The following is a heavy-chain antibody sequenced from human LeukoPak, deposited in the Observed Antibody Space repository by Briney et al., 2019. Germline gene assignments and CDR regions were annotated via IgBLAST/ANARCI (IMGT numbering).Heavy chain of an antibody. CDR1: GFTFSSYS. V-gene: IGHV3-23*01. Sequence: GGSLRLSCAASGFTFSSYSMNWVRQAPGKGLEWVSAISGSGGSTYYADSVKGRFTISRDNSKNTLYLQMNSLRAEDTAVYYCARREGSGYYSDFDYWGQGTLVTVSS. CDR3: ARREGSGYYSDFDY. J-gene: IGHJ4*02. D-gene: IGHD3-22*01. CDR2: ISGSGGST.